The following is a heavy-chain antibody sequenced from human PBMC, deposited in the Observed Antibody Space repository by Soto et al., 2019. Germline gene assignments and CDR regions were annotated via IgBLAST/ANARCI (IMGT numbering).Heavy chain of an antibody. Sequence: QVQVVESGGGVVQPGRSLRLSCGASGFTFTSYGMHWVRQAPGKGLEWVAVISYDGGDNYYADSVKGRFTISRDNSKNTLYLQMNSLRAEDTAVYYCAKDWGYCSSSTCSRLIYYYYGMDVWGQGSTVTVSS. CDR3: AKDWGYCSSSTCSRLIYYYYGMDV. CDR2: ISYDGGDN. V-gene: IGHV3-30*18. J-gene: IGHJ6*02. D-gene: IGHD2-2*01. CDR1: GFTFTSYG.